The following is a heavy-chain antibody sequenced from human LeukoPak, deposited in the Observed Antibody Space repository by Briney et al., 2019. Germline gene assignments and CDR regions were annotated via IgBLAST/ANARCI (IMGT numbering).Heavy chain of an antibody. CDR2: IIPIFGIA. J-gene: IGHJ4*02. CDR3: ERYQWDSYGQNYYFGY. D-gene: IGHD5-18*01. Sequence: GASVKVSCKAPGGTFSSYALSWVRQAPGQGLEWMGRIIPIFGIAHYAQKLEGRVTLSADKITRTAYMGKRRPRSEDTAVYYCERYQWDSYGQNYYFGYWGQGALVSVSS. V-gene: IGHV1-69*04. CDR1: GGTFSSYA.